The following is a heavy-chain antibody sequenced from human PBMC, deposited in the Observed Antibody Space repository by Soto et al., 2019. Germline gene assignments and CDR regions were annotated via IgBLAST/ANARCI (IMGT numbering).Heavy chain of an antibody. D-gene: IGHD5-18*01. CDR3: ARTSDGSRHYGMDV. CDR1: GSSFTSYC. CDR2: IYPGDSDT. Sequence: PGEAVNLSYAVSGSSFTSYCIGWVRQVPGKGLEWMGIIYPGDSDTRYSPSFQGQVTISADKSISTAYLQWSSLKASDTAMYYCARTSDGSRHYGMDVWGQRTTVTVSS. J-gene: IGHJ6*02. V-gene: IGHV5-51*01.